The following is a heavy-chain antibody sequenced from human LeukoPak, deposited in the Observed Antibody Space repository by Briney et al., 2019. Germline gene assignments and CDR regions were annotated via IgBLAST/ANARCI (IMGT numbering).Heavy chain of an antibody. CDR2: ISAYNGNT. CDR3: ATVPYCGGDCYTPPEFDY. Sequence: ASVKVSCKASGYTFTSYGISWVRQAPGQGLEWMGWISAYNGNTNYAQKLQGRVTMTTDTSTSTAYMELSSLRSEDTAVYYCATVPYCGGDCYTPPEFDYWGQGTLVTVSS. CDR1: GYTFTSYG. J-gene: IGHJ4*02. V-gene: IGHV1-18*01. D-gene: IGHD2-21*02.